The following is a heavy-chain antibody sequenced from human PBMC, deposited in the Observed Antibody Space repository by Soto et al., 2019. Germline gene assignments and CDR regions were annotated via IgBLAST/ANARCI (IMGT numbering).Heavy chain of an antibody. V-gene: IGHV1-69*01. J-gene: IGHJ4*02. CDR3: ARGYDYYGSGSPSWAFDY. D-gene: IGHD3-10*01. CDR1: GGTFSSYA. Sequence: QVQLVQSGAEVKKPGSSVKVSCKASGGTFSSYAISWVRQAPGQGLEWMGGIIPIFGTANYAQKFQGRVTITSDESTSTAYMELSSLRSEVTAVYYCARGYDYYGSGSPSWAFDYWGQGTLVTVSS. CDR2: IIPIFGTA.